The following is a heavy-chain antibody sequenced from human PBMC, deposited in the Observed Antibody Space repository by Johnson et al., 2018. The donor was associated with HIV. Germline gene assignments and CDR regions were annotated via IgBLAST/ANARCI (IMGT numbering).Heavy chain of an antibody. V-gene: IGHV3-11*04. Sequence: QVQLVESGGGLVKPGGSLRPSCTASGFIFSDYYLNWIRQAPGKGLEWISFISSGGGTTSYSASVKGRFTISRDNGKKSLYLQMDSLRAEDTAVYYCAREIGWELHDGAFDVWGQGTMVTVSS. D-gene: IGHD1-26*01. CDR1: GFIFSDYY. J-gene: IGHJ3*01. CDR2: ISSGGGTT. CDR3: AREIGWELHDGAFDV.